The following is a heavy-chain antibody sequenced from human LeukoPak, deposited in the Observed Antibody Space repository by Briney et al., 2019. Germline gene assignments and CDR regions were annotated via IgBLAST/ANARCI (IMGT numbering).Heavy chain of an antibody. V-gene: IGHV4-61*01. CDR1: GGSISSGSYY. CDR2: IYYSGST. CDR3: ARQGVAVAGKDY. J-gene: IGHJ4*02. Sequence: SETLSLTCTVSGGSISSGSYYWNWIRQPPGKGLEWIGYIYYSGSTNYNPSLKSRVTISVDTSKNQFSLKLSSVTAADTAVYYCARQGVAVAGKDYWGQGTLVTVSS. D-gene: IGHD6-19*01.